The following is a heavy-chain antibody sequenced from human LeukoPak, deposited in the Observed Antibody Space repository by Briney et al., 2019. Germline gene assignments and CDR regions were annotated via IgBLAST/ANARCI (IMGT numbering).Heavy chain of an antibody. Sequence: PGESLKISCKGSGYTFIRFWIGWVRQMPGKGLEWMGITYPGDSETRYSPSFQGQVTISVDKSISTAYLQWSSLKASDTAMYYCAIPSYGSGSYYAFDIWGQGTMVTVSS. CDR3: AIPSYGSGSYYAFDI. CDR2: TYPGDSET. CDR1: GYTFIRFW. V-gene: IGHV5-51*01. D-gene: IGHD3-10*01. J-gene: IGHJ3*02.